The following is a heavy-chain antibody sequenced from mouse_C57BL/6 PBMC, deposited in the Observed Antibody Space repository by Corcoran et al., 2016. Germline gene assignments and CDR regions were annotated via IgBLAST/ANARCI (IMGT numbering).Heavy chain of an antibody. CDR2: ISYDGSN. CDR3: ARVGYFDY. Sequence: DVQLQESGPGLVKPSQSLSLTCSVTGYSITSGYYWNWIRQFPGNKLEWMGYISYDGSNNYNPSLKNRISITRDTSKNQFFLKLNSVTTEDTATYYCARVGYFDYWGQDTTLTVSS. V-gene: IGHV3-6*01. J-gene: IGHJ2*01. D-gene: IGHD4-1*01. CDR1: GYSITSGYY.